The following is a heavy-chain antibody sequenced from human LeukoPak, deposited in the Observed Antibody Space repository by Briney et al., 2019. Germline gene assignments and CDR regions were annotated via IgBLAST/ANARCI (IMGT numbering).Heavy chain of an antibody. J-gene: IGHJ6*03. CDR1: GFTFSSHW. V-gene: IGHV3-7*01. D-gene: IGHD1-26*01. CDR3: ARIYSGSYLYYYYMDV. CDR2: INQDESEK. Sequence: GGSLRLSCGASGFTFSSHWMSWVRQAPGKGLEWVANINQDESEKYYVDSVKGRFTISRDNAKNSLYLQMNSLRAEDTAVYYCARIYSGSYLYYYYMDVWGKGTTVTISS.